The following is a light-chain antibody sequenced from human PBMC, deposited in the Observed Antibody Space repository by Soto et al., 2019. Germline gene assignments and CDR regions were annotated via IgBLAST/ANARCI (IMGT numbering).Light chain of an antibody. J-gene: IGLJ3*02. V-gene: IGLV2-14*01. CDR3: SSYTTRSTLVL. CDR1: SSDVGGSNY. Sequence: QSVLTQPASVSGSPGQSITLSCTGTSSDVGGSNYVSWYQQHPGKAPKLMVYEVSNRPSGVSHRFSGSKSGNTASLTISGLLAEDEADYYCSSYTTRSTLVLFGGGTQLTVL. CDR2: EVS.